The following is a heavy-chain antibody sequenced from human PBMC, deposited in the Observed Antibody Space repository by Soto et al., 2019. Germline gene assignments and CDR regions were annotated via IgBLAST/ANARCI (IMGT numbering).Heavy chain of an antibody. J-gene: IGHJ3*02. CDR2: IWYDGSNK. D-gene: IGHD2-15*01. CDR1: GFTFSSYG. V-gene: IGHV3-33*01. CDR3: ARGDVVVVAATLPFDI. Sequence: ESGGGVVQPGRSLRLSCAASGFTFSSYGMHWVRQAPGKGLEWVAVIWYDGSNKYYADSVKGRFTISRDNSKNTLYLQMNSLRAEDTAVYYCARGDVVVVAATLPFDIWGQGTMVTVSS.